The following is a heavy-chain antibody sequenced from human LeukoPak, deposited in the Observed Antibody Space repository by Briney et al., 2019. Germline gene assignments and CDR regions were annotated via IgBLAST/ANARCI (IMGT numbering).Heavy chain of an antibody. Sequence: GESLKISCKGSGYSVTSYWIGWVRQMPGKRLEWMGIIYPGDSDTTYSPSFQGQVTISADKSISTAYLQWSSLKASHTAMSYCARHVYSGWYHAVGYWGQGTLVTVSS. CDR3: ARHVYSGWYHAVGY. V-gene: IGHV5-51*01. CDR1: GYSVTSYW. CDR2: IYPGDSDT. D-gene: IGHD6-19*01. J-gene: IGHJ4*02.